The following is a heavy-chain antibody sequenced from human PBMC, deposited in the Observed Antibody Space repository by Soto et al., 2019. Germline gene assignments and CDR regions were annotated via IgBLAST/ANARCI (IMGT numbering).Heavy chain of an antibody. Sequence: SETLSLTCTVSGGSISSGGYYWSWIRQHPGKGLEWIGYIYYSGSTYYNPSLKSRVTISVDTSKNQFSLKLSSVTAADTAVYYCARGLREYYGSGSYYKPRPLDYCRQGTLVTVS. V-gene: IGHV4-31*03. CDR2: IYYSGST. CDR1: GGSISSGGYY. CDR3: ARGLREYYGSGSYYKPRPLDY. J-gene: IGHJ4*02. D-gene: IGHD3-10*01.